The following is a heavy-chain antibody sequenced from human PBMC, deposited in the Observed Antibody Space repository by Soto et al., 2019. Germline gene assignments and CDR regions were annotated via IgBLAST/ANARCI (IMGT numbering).Heavy chain of an antibody. CDR1: GGSITTGGYY. CDR2: RYYSEST. J-gene: IGHJ4*02. D-gene: IGHD2-15*01. CDR3: ARTKCSGGSCYSRSLDY. V-gene: IGHV4-31*03. Sequence: PSETLSLTCTVCGGSITTGGYYWSWIRQLPXKGLEWIGHRYYSESTYYNPSLKSRVSISLDTSKNQFSLKLSFVTAADTAMYYCARTKCSGGSCYSRSLDYWGQGTPVTVSS.